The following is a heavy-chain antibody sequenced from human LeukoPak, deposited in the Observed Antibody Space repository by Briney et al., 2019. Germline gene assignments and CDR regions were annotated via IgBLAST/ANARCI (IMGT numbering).Heavy chain of an antibody. CDR3: ARAYSSGWSHFDF. V-gene: IGHV3-23*01. CDR1: GLTFSIYA. CDR2: ISNIGGST. Sequence: GGSLRLSCTASGLTFSIYAMSWVRQAPGKGLEYVSSISNIGGSTYYADSVKGRFTVSRDNSKNTLYLQMNSLRAEDTAVYYCARAYSSGWSHFDFWGQGTLVTVSS. D-gene: IGHD6-19*01. J-gene: IGHJ4*02.